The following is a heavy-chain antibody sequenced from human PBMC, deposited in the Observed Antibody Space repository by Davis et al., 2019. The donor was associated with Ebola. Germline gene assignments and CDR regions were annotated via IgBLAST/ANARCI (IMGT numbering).Heavy chain of an antibody. D-gene: IGHD6-19*01. CDR1: GYSISSGYY. V-gene: IGHV4-38-2*02. CDR2: IYYSGST. J-gene: IGHJ3*02. Sequence: SETLSLTCTVSGYSISSGYYWGWIRQPPGKGLEWIGSIYYSGSTYYNPSLKSRVTISVDTSKNQFSLKLSSVTAADTAVYYCARQQGGYIAVAGTFLFHHDAFDILGQGTMVTVSS. CDR3: ARQQGGYIAVAGTFLFHHDAFDI.